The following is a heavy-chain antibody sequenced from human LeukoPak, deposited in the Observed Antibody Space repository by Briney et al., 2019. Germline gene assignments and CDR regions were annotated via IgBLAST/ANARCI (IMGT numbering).Heavy chain of an antibody. CDR3: ARDYPTFCSSTSSKTAHDI. Sequence: ASVKVSCKASGYTFTGYYMHWVRQAPGQGLEWMGWINPNSGGTNYAQKFQGRVTMTRDTSISTAYMELSRLRSDDTAVYYCARDYPTFCSSTSSKTAHDIGGKGKMVTVSS. CDR2: INPNSGGT. D-gene: IGHD2-2*01. J-gene: IGHJ3*02. V-gene: IGHV1-2*02. CDR1: GYTFTGYY.